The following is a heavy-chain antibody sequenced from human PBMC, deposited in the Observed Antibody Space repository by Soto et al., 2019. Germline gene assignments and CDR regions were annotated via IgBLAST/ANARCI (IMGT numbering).Heavy chain of an antibody. D-gene: IGHD4-17*01. CDR2: ISYDGSNK. J-gene: IGHJ4*02. V-gene: IGHV3-30-3*01. Sequence: GGSLRLSCAASGFTFSSYAMHWVRQAPGKGLEWVAVISYDGSNKYYADSVKGRFTISRDNSKNTLYLQMNSLRAEDTAVYYCESSYGGNSFDYWGQGTLVTVYS. CDR1: GFTFSSYA. CDR3: ESSYGGNSFDY.